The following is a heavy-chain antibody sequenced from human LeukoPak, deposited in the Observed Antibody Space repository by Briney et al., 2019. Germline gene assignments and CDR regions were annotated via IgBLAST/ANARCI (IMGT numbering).Heavy chain of an antibody. Sequence: GGSLRLSCAASVFTFSNYAMSWVRQAPGKGLEWVSVISSSGRSTNYADSVKGRFTISRDNSKSTLYLQMNSLRAEDTAIYYCAKDVDWQQFSDAFDIWGQGTLVTVSS. CDR1: VFTFSNYA. CDR3: AKDVDWQQFSDAFDI. D-gene: IGHD6-13*01. V-gene: IGHV3-23*01. CDR2: ISSSGRST. J-gene: IGHJ3*02.